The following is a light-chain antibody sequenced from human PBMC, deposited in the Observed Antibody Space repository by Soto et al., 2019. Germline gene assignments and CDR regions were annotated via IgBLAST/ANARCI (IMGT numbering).Light chain of an antibody. CDR2: EVS. V-gene: IGLV2-14*01. CDR1: TNDVGGYHY. CDR3: TSYTSSSTVV. J-gene: IGLJ2*01. Sequence: QSVPTQAASVSGSLGQSITISCTGTTNDVGGYHYVSWYQHHPGKAPKLMNYEVSNRPSGVSNRFSGSKSGNTASLTISGLQGEDEADYYCTSYTSSSTVVFGGGTKLTVL.